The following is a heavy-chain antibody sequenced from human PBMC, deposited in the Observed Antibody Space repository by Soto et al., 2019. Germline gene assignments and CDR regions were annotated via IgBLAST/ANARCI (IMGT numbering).Heavy chain of an antibody. CDR2: ISYDGSNK. V-gene: IGHV3-30*18. J-gene: IGHJ2*01. D-gene: IGHD3-10*01. CDR1: GFTFSSYG. Sequence: QVQLVESGGGVVQPGRSLRLSCAASGFTFSSYGIHWVRQAPGKGLEWVAVISYDGSNKFYADSVKGRFTISRDNSKNTLYLQMNSPRAEDTAVYCCAKDSGTYWYFDLWGRGTLVTVSS. CDR3: AKDSGTYWYFDL.